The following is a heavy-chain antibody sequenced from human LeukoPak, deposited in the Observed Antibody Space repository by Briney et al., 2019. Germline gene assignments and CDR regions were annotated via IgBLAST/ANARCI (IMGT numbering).Heavy chain of an antibody. V-gene: IGHV4-61*02. CDR3: ARLRANWFDP. J-gene: IGHJ5*02. CDR1: GGSISSGTYY. CDR2: IYTSGST. Sequence: PSQTLSLTCTVSGGSISSGTYYWTWIRQPAGKGLEWIGRIYTSGSTNYNPSLKSRVTISVDTSKNQFSLKLSSVTAADTAVYYCARLRANWFDPWGQGTLVTVSS.